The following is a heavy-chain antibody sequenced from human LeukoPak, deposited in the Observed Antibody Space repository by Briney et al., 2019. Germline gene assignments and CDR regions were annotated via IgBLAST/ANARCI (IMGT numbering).Heavy chain of an antibody. V-gene: IGHV4-59*01. CDR3: ARHDGSSYYYDY. J-gene: IGHJ4*02. CDR1: GGSISTYY. Sequence: SETLSLTCTVSGGSISTYYWSWIRQPPGKGLEWIGYIYYSGSTEYNPSLKSRVTISVDTSKNQFSLKLSSVTAADTAVYYCARHDGSSYYYDYWGQGTLVTVSS. CDR2: IYYSGST. D-gene: IGHD3-22*01.